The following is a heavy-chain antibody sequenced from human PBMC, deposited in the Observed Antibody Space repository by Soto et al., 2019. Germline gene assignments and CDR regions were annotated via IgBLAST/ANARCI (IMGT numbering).Heavy chain of an antibody. D-gene: IGHD4-17*01. Sequence: QVQVVESGGGVVQPGRSLRLSCEASEFTFSGYGMHWVRQAPGKGLEWVAVISFDGSNKYYADSVKGRFTISRDNSKNTLYLQMNSLRAEDTAVYYCAKAGYGDYTHLHYFDYWGQGTLVTVSS. CDR2: ISFDGSNK. CDR3: AKAGYGDYTHLHYFDY. J-gene: IGHJ4*02. V-gene: IGHV3-30*18. CDR1: EFTFSGYG.